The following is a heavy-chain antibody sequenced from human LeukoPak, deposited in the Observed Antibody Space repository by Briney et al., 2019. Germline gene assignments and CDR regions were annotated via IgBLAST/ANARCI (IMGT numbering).Heavy chain of an antibody. CDR2: IFPSGGEI. CDR1: GFTFSSYS. V-gene: IGHV3-21*04. Sequence: GGSLRLSCAASGFTFSSYSMNWVRQAPGKGLEWVSSIFPSGGEIHYADSVRGRFTISRDNSKSTLSLQMNSLRVEDTAIYYCATYRQVLLPFESWGQGTLVTVSS. CDR3: ATYRQVLLPFES. J-gene: IGHJ4*02. D-gene: IGHD2-8*02.